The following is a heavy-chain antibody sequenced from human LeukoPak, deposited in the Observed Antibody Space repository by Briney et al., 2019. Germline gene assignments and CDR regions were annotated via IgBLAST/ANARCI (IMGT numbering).Heavy chain of an antibody. Sequence: GGSLRLSCAASGFIFSNHGMNWVRQAPGKGLEWVSTISGSGDSTYYADSVKGRFTTSRDNSKNTLYLQMNSLRVEDTAVYYCAKGLNSGSYFDAFDIWGQGTMVTVSS. D-gene: IGHD1-26*01. CDR1: GFIFSNHG. V-gene: IGHV3-23*01. J-gene: IGHJ3*02. CDR2: ISGSGDST. CDR3: AKGLNSGSYFDAFDI.